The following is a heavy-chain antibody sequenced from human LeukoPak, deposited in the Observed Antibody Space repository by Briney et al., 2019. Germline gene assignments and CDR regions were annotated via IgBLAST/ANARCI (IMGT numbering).Heavy chain of an antibody. V-gene: IGHV4-59*01. D-gene: IGHD2-15*01. CDR2: IYYSGST. CDR1: GGSISSYY. J-gene: IGHJ5*02. Sequence: SETLSLTCTVSGGSISSYYWSWIRQPPGKGLEWIGYIYYSGSTNYNPSLKSRVTISVDTSKNQFSLKLSSVTAADTAVYYCAREMVGERGWFDPWGQGTLVTISS. CDR3: AREMVGERGWFDP.